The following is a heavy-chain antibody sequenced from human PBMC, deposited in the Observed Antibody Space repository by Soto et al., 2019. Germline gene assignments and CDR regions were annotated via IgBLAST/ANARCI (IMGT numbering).Heavy chain of an antibody. D-gene: IGHD2-2*01. V-gene: IGHV3-21*06. CDR3: ATLTYCSRARCPNYYYVMDV. CDR1: GFTFTAYS. CDR2: IGSSSNYI. J-gene: IGHJ6*02. Sequence: GGALRHSCAASGFTFTAYSLTWVRQGPVKGLEWVASIGSSSNYIYYADSGKCRFTISRDNAKNSLFLQMNSMRAEDTAVYYSATLTYCSRARCPNYYYVMDVWGQGPTVPFSS.